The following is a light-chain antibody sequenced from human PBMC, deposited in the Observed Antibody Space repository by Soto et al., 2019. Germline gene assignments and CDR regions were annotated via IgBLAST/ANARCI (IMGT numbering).Light chain of an antibody. CDR3: SSYTSSRTLYV. Sequence: QSALTQPASVSGSPGQSITISCTGTSSEVGGYNYVSWYQQHPGKAPKLMIFDVSNRPSGVSNRFSGSKSGNTASLTISGLQAEDEADYYCSSYTSSRTLYVFGTGTKLTVL. CDR1: SSEVGGYNY. V-gene: IGLV2-14*01. CDR2: DVS. J-gene: IGLJ1*01.